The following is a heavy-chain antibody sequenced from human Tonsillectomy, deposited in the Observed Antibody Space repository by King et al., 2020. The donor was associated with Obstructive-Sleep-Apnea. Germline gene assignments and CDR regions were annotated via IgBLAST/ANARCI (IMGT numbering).Heavy chain of an antibody. Sequence: VQLVESGGGAVQPGRSLRLSCAASGMTFRTYAMHWVRQAPGKGLEWVAFISNEGSKKYDADSVKGRLTISRDNCKNMMYLQMNSLRAEDTAVYYCARESTVVRGITIRRIGMDVWGQGTTVTVSS. CDR2: ISNEGSKK. CDR3: ARESTVVRGITIRRIGMDV. J-gene: IGHJ6*02. V-gene: IGHV3-30-3*01. CDR1: GMTFRTYA. D-gene: IGHD3-10*01.